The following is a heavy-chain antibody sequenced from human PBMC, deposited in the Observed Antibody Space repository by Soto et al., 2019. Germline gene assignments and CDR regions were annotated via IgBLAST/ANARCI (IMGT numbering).Heavy chain of an antibody. D-gene: IGHD5-18*01. J-gene: IGHJ4*02. CDR2: ISGSGDIT. CDR3: AKDRVQLWFPFHY. V-gene: IGHV3-23*01. Sequence: ESGGGLVQPGGSLRLSCAASGFIFSSYAMSWVRQAPGKGLEWVAVISGSGDITNYADSVKGRFTISRDNSKNTLHLQMNSLRAEDTAVYYCAKDRVQLWFPFHYWGQGNLVTVSS. CDR1: GFIFSSYA.